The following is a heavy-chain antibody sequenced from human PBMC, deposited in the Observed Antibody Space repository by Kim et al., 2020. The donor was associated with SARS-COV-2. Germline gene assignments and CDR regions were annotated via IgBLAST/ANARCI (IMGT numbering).Heavy chain of an antibody. CDR1: GFTFSSYA. V-gene: IGHV3-23*01. CDR3: AKDDGSGSYINPIDY. D-gene: IGHD3-10*01. Sequence: GGSLRLSCAASGFTFSSYAMSWVRQAPGKGLEWVSAISGSGGSTYYADSVKGRFTISRDNSKNTLYLQMNSLRAEDTAVYYCAKDDGSGSYINPIDYWGQGTLVTVSS. J-gene: IGHJ4*02. CDR2: ISGSGGST.